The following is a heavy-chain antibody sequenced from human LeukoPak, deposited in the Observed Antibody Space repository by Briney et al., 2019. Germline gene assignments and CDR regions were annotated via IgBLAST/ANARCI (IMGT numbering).Heavy chain of an antibody. V-gene: IGHV3-30*02. CDR3: ARERKVGAINLGAFDI. Sequence: PGGSLRLSCAASGFTFSSYGMHWVRQAPGKGLEWVAFIRYDGSNKYYADSVKGRFTISRDNSKNTLYLQMNSLRAEDTAVYYCARERKVGAINLGAFDIWGQGTMVTVSS. CDR2: IRYDGSNK. CDR1: GFTFSSYG. D-gene: IGHD1-26*01. J-gene: IGHJ3*02.